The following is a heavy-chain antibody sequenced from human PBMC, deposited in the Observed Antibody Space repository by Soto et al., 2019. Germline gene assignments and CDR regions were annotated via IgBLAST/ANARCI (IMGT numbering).Heavy chain of an antibody. V-gene: IGHV3-23*01. CDR1: GFTFSSYA. Sequence: GGSLRLSCAASGFTFSSYAMSWVRQAPGKGLEWVSAISGSGGSTYYADSVKGRFTISRDNSKNTLYLQMNSLRAEDTAVYYCAKLGSIAVAGTHFDYWGQGTLVTVSS. CDR2: ISGSGGST. D-gene: IGHD6-19*01. CDR3: AKLGSIAVAGTHFDY. J-gene: IGHJ4*02.